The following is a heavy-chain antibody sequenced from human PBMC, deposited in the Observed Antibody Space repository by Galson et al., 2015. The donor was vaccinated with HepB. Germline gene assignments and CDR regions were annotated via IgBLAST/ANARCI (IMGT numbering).Heavy chain of an antibody. CDR2: ISGYNGDK. CDR1: GYTFSNYG. J-gene: IGHJ6*03. Sequence: SVKVSCKASGYTFSNYGISWVRQAPGQGLEWMGWISGYNGDKKFAQKFQGRVTMTTDTVSTTASMELRNLRSDDTAIYYCARASGVPPDPDYYYMDVWGKGTTVTVSS. CDR3: ARASGVPPDPDYYYMDV. V-gene: IGHV1-18*01. D-gene: IGHD3-3*01.